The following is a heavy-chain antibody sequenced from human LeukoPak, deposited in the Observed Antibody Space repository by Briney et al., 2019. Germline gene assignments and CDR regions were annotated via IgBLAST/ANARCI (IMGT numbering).Heavy chain of an antibody. CDR2: INAGHGNT. J-gene: IGHJ4*02. CDR3: ARAFGELSPADY. V-gene: IGHV1-3*01. Sequence: GASVKVSCKASGYTFTSYAIQWVRQAPGQRLEWMGWINAGHGNTKYSQKFQGRVTITRDTSASTAYMELSSLRSEDTAVYYCARAFGELSPADYWGQGTLVTVSS. D-gene: IGHD3-10*01. CDR1: GYTFTSYA.